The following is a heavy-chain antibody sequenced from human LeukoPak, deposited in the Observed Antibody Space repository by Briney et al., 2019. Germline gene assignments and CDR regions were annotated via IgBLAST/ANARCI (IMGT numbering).Heavy chain of an antibody. CDR1: GDSVSSNSAA. CDR3: ARGPFVGAYFDY. J-gene: IGHJ4*02. D-gene: IGHD1-26*01. V-gene: IGHV6-1*01. Sequence: SQTLSLTCAISGDSVSSNSAAWNWIRQSPSRGLEWLGRTYYRSKYYNDYALSVKSRITITPDTSKNQFSLQLNSVTPEDTAVYYCARGPFVGAYFDYWGQGTLVTASS. CDR2: TYYRSKYYN.